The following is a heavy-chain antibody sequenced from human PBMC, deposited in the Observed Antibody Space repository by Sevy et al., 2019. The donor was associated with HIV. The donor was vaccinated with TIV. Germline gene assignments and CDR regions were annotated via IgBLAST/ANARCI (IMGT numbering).Heavy chain of an antibody. V-gene: IGHV3-33*01. CDR2: ICYDGSNK. CDR1: GFTFSTYG. D-gene: IGHD6-19*01. J-gene: IGHJ4*02. Sequence: GGSLRLSCAASGFTFSTYGMHWVRQAPGKGLEWVAIICYDGSNKNYADSVKGRFTISRDNSKNTLYLQMNSLRAEDTAVYYCAREGIAVAGIGYYFDYWGQGTLVTVSS. CDR3: AREGIAVAGIGYYFDY.